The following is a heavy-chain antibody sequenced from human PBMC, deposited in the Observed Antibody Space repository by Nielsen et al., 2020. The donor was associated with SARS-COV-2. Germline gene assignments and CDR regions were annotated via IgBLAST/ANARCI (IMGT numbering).Heavy chain of an antibody. D-gene: IGHD2-21*01. CDR2: INAGNSNT. V-gene: IGHV1-3*01. Sequence: ASVKVSCKASGYTFTSYAMHWVRQAPGQRLEWMGWINAGNSNTKYSQKFQGRVTITRDTSASTAYMELSSLRSEDTAVYYCARGDRRIPLDYWGQGTLVTVSS. J-gene: IGHJ4*02. CDR3: ARGDRRIPLDY. CDR1: GYTFTSYA.